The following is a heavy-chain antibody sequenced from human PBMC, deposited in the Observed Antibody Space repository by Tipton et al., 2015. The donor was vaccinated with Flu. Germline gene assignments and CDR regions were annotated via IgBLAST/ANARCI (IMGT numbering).Heavy chain of an antibody. CDR2: INTDGNTT. D-gene: IGHD1-26*01. Sequence: GSLRLSCAASGFAFSGYWMHWVRQVPGKGLVWLSRINTDGNTTNYADSVEGRFTISRDNAKKTLYLDMNSLRAEDAAVYYCARISRLYEDSASLAFDMWGQGTVVTVSS. CDR1: GFAFSGYW. CDR3: ARISRLYEDSASLAFDM. J-gene: IGHJ3*02. V-gene: IGHV3-74*01.